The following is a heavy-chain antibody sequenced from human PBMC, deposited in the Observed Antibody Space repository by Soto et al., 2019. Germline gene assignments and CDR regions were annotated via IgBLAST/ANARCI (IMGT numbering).Heavy chain of an antibody. J-gene: IGHJ4*02. CDR3: ATRLTGGRYRGVFDY. V-gene: IGHV4-59*01. D-gene: IGHD3-16*02. Sequence: SETLSLTCTVSGGSISTYYWTLIRQSPWKRPEWIGHVYHSGTTNYNPSLESRVTMSLDTSKNQFSLKLSAVTTADTAVYYCATRLTGGRYRGVFDYWSKGILVTV. CDR2: VYHSGTT. CDR1: GGSISTYY.